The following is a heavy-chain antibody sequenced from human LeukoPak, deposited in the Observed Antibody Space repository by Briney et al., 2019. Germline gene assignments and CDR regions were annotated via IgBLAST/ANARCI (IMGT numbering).Heavy chain of an antibody. V-gene: IGHV4-59*01. CDR1: GGSISSYY. CDR2: IYYSGST. D-gene: IGHD3-9*01. CDR3: ARVRGTILGAFDI. Sequence: SETLSLTCTVSGGSISSYYWSWIRQPPGKGLEWIGYIYYSGSTNYNPSLKSRVTISVDTSKNQFSLKLSSVTAADTAVYYCARVRGTILGAFDIWGQGTMVTVSS. J-gene: IGHJ3*02.